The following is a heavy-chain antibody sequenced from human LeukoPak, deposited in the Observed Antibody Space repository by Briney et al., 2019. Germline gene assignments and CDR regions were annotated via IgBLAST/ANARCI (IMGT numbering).Heavy chain of an antibody. CDR3: ARDGIARGSGAFDI. Sequence: GGSLRLSCAASGFTVSSNYMSWVRQAPGKGLEWVSVIYSGGSTYYADSVKGRFTISRDNSKNTLYLQMNSLRAEDTAVYYCARDGIARGSGAFDIWGQGTMVTVSS. D-gene: IGHD6-13*01. J-gene: IGHJ3*02. V-gene: IGHV3-53*01. CDR1: GFTVSSNY. CDR2: IYSGGST.